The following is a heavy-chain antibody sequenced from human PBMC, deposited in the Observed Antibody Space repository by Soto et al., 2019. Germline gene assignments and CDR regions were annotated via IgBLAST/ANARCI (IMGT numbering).Heavy chain of an antibody. CDR1: GGSFSGYY. CDR3: ARYCSNLDCHYLYYFDS. Sequence: PSETLSLTCAVYGGSFSGYYWSWIRQPPGKGLEWIGEINHSGSTNYNPSLMGRVTMSVDMSKNHVFLELTSVTAADTAMYYCARYCSNLDCHYLYYFDSWGQGTQVTVSS. J-gene: IGHJ4*02. D-gene: IGHD2-2*01. V-gene: IGHV4-34*10. CDR2: INHSGST.